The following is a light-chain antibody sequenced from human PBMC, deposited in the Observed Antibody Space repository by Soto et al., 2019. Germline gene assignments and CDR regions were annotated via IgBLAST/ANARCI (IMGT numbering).Light chain of an antibody. Sequence: EVVLTQSPGTLSLSPGERATLSCRASQSVSNNYLAWYQQKRGQSPKLLIFGSTDRATGIPDRFRLEPEDFAVYYCQQYGSSPPYTFGQGTKLEIK. J-gene: IGKJ2*01. CDR1: QSVSNNY. V-gene: IGKV3-20*01. CDR3: QQYGSSPPYT. CDR2: GST.